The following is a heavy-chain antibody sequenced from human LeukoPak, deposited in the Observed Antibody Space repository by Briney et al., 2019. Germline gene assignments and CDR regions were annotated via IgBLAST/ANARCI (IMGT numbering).Heavy chain of an antibody. CDR2: IYYSGST. CDR3: ARVTYYYDRHFDH. J-gene: IGHJ4*02. D-gene: IGHD3-22*01. Sequence: SETLSLTCTVSGVSISSSNYYWSWIRQPPGKGLEWIGYIYYSGSTNYNPSLKSRVAISVDTSKNQFSLKLSSVTAADTAVYFCARVTYYYDRHFDHWGQGTLVTVSS. V-gene: IGHV4-61*01. CDR1: GVSISSSNYY.